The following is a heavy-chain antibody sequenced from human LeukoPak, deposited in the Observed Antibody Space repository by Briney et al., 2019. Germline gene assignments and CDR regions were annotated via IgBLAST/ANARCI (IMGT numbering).Heavy chain of an antibody. CDR2: IIPIFGTA. J-gene: IGHJ5*02. D-gene: IGHD6-13*01. CDR3: ASSNSSSWYFNWFDP. CDR1: GGTFSSYA. V-gene: IGHV1-69*13. Sequence: SVKVSCKASGGTFSSYAISWVRQAPGQGLEWMGGIIPIFGTANYAQKFQGRVTITADESTSTAYMELSSLRSEDTAVYYCASSNSSSWYFNWFDPWGQGTLVTVSS.